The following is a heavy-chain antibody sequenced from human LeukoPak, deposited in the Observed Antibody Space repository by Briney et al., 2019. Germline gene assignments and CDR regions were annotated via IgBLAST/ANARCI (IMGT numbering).Heavy chain of an antibody. V-gene: IGHV3-23*01. CDR3: AKGRMVRGVIGWFDP. Sequence: GGSLRLSCAASGFTFSSYAMSWVRQAPGKGLEWVSAISGSGGSTYYADSVKGRSTISRDNSKNTLYLQMNSLRAEDTAVYYCAKGRMVRGVIGWFDPWGQGTLVTVSS. CDR1: GFTFSSYA. D-gene: IGHD3-10*01. J-gene: IGHJ5*02. CDR2: ISGSGGST.